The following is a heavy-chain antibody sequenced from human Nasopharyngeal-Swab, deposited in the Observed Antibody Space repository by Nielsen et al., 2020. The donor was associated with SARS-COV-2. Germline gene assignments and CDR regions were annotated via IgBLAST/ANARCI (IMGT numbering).Heavy chain of an antibody. J-gene: IGHJ6*02. D-gene: IGHD3-10*01. CDR3: ARRLVWFGEAHYYYYGMDV. CDR2: ISWNSGSI. V-gene: IGHV3-9*01. Sequence: SLKISCAASGFTFDDYTMHWVRQAPGKGLEWVSGISWNSGSITYADSVKGRFTVSRDNAKNTLYLEMNSLRADDTAVYYCARRLVWFGEAHYYYYGMDVWGQGTTVTVSS. CDR1: GFTFDDYT.